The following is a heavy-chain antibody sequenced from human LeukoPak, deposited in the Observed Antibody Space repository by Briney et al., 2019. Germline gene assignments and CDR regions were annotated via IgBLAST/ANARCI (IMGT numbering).Heavy chain of an antibody. V-gene: IGHV3-9*01. J-gene: IGHJ4*02. CDR3: AKDIAYYYDSSGYLGTFDY. CDR1: GCTFDDYA. Sequence: PGGSLRLSCAASGCTFDDYAMPWVRRAPGKGLGRVSGIRWSSGSIAYADSVKRRFTTSRDNAKNSLYLQMNSLRAEDTALYYCAKDIAYYYDSSGYLGTFDYWGQGTLVTVSS. D-gene: IGHD3-22*01. CDR2: IRWSSGSI.